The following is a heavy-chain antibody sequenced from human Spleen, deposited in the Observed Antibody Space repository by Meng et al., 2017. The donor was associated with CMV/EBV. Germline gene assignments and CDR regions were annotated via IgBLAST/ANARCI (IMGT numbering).Heavy chain of an antibody. J-gene: IGHJ4*02. V-gene: IGHV3-21*01. D-gene: IGHD6-13*01. CDR3: AKESAAGRGYFDY. CDR1: GFTFRTYT. CDR2: IGSSGNDI. Sequence: GESLKISCVASGFTFRTYTMNWVRQAPGKGLEWVSSIGSSGNDIHYADSVKGRFTISRDNSKNTLYLQMNSLRAEDTAVYYCAKESAAGRGYFDYWGQGTLVTVSS.